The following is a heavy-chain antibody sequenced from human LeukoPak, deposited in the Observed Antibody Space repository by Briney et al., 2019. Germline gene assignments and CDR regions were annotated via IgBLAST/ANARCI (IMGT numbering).Heavy chain of an antibody. D-gene: IGHD2-21*02. J-gene: IGHJ3*02. CDR3: ARAFVVTKNDAFDI. CDR2: ISAYNGNT. Sequence: GASVKVSCKASGYTFTSYGISWVRQAPGQGLEWMGWISAYNGNTNYAQKLQGRVAMTTDTSTSTAYMELRSLRSDDTAVYYCARAFVVTKNDAFDIWGQGTMVTVSS. V-gene: IGHV1-18*01. CDR1: GYTFTSYG.